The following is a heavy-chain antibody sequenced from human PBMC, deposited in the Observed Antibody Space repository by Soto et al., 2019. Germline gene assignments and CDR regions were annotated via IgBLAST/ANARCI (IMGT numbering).Heavy chain of an antibody. V-gene: IGHV1-58*01. J-gene: IGHJ4*02. CDR3: AAFLGNRYCSSTSCFTTFDY. CDR1: GFTFTSSA. Sequence: EASVKVSCKASGFTFTSSAVQWVRQARGQRLEWIGWIVVGSGNTNYAQKFQERATSTRDMSTSTAYMELSSLRSEDTAVYYFAAFLGNRYCSSTSCFTTFDYWGQGTLVTVSS. CDR2: IVVGSGNT. D-gene: IGHD2-2*01.